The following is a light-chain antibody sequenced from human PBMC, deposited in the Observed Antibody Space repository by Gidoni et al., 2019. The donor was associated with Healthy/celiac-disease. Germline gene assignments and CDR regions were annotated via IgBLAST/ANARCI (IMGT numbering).Light chain of an antibody. CDR1: QGISSY. Sequence: AIRLTQSPSSFSASTGDRVTITCRASQGISSYFAWYQQKPGKAPKLLIYAASTLQSGVPSRFSGSGSGTDFTLTSSCLQSEDFATYYCQQYYSYPPTFGGGTKVEIK. V-gene: IGKV1-8*01. CDR3: QQYYSYPPT. J-gene: IGKJ4*01. CDR2: AAS.